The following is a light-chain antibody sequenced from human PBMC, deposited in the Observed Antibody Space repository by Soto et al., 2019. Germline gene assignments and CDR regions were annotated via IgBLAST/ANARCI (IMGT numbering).Light chain of an antibody. Sequence: EIVLTQSPGTLSLSPGERVTLSCRASQSFSSSYLAWYQQKPGQAPRLLIYGASSRATGIPDRFNGNGSGTDFTLTISGLEPEDSAVYHCQQYGTSPITFGQGTRLEIK. V-gene: IGKV3-20*01. CDR2: GAS. CDR3: QQYGTSPIT. J-gene: IGKJ5*01. CDR1: QSFSSSY.